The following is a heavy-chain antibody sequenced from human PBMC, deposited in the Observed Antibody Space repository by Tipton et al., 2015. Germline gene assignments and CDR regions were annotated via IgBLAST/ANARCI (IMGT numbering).Heavy chain of an antibody. CDR2: FSFSDTT. CDR3: ASGLNQGMDV. CDR1: GGSVSSGSYY. V-gene: IGHV4-61*01. Sequence: TLSLTCTVSGGSVSSGSYYWSWIRQPPGKGLEWIGYFSFSDTTHYNPSLKSRITISLNTSKNQFSLKMSSVTAADTAVYFCASGLNQGMDVGGQGPPVPV. J-gene: IGHJ6*02.